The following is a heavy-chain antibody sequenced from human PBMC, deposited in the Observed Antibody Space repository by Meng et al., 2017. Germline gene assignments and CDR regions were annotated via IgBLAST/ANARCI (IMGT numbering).Heavy chain of an antibody. CDR2: IIPIFGTA. D-gene: IGHD1-26*01. J-gene: IGHJ4*02. CDR3: ARDGVGATEGYFDY. V-gene: IGHV1-69*06. CDR1: GGTFSSYA. Sequence: HVEVVNVGAEVKKPGSSVKVPCKASGGTFSSYAISWVRQAPGQGLEWMGGIIPIFGTANYAQKFQGRVTITADKSTSTAYMELSSLRSEDTAVYYCARDGVGATEGYFDYWGQGTLVTVSS.